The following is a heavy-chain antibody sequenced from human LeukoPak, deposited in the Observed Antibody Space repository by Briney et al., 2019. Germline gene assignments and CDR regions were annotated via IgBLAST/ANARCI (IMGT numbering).Heavy chain of an antibody. D-gene: IGHD3-16*02. Sequence: SETLSLTCAVYGGSFSGYYWSWIRQPPGKGLEWIGEINHSGSTNYNPSLKSRVTISVDTSKNQFSLKLSSVTAADTAVYYCARLRLGYDYVWASDRSGGPVAFDIWGQGTMVTVSS. CDR2: INHSGST. V-gene: IGHV4-34*01. CDR1: GGSFSGYY. J-gene: IGHJ3*02. CDR3: ARLRLGYDYVWASDRSGGPVAFDI.